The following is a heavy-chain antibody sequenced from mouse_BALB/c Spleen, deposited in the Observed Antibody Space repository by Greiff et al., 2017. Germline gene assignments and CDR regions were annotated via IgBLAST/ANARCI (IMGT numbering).Heavy chain of an antibody. CDR1: GYSITSGYY. CDR3: ARGEDYYGSSYDFDV. D-gene: IGHD1-1*01. J-gene: IGHJ1*01. CDR2: ISYDGSN. Sequence: EVQVVESGPGLVKPSQSLSLTCSVTGYSITSGYYWNWIRQFPGNKLEWMGYISYDGSNNYNPSLKNRISITRDTSKNQFFLKLNSVTTEDTATYYCARGEDYYGSSYDFDVWGAGTTVTVSS. V-gene: IGHV3-6*02.